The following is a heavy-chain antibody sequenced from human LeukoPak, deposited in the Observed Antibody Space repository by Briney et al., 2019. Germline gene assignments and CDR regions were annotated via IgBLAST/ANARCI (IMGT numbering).Heavy chain of an antibody. CDR2: IKQDGSEK. CDR1: GFTFSSYW. CDR3: ARLMYYYGSGSYLY. V-gene: IGHV3-7*01. D-gene: IGHD3-10*01. J-gene: IGHJ4*02. Sequence: GGSLRLSCAASGFTFSSYWMSSVRQAPGKGLEWVSNIKQDGSEKYYVDSVKGRFTISRDNPKNSLYLQMNSLRAEDTAVYYCARLMYYYGSGSYLYWGQGTLVTVSS.